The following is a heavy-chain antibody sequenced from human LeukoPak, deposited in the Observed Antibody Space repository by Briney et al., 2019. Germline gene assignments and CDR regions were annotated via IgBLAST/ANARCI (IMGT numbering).Heavy chain of an antibody. CDR3: ARAIDYGDYIYGDWFDP. CDR1: GGSFSGYY. Sequence: SETLSLTCAVYGGSFSGYYWSWIRQPPGKGLEWIGYIYYSGSTYYNPSLKSRVTISVDTSKNQFSLKLSSVTAADTAVYYCARAIDYGDYIYGDWFDPWGQGTLVTVSS. D-gene: IGHD4-17*01. J-gene: IGHJ5*02. V-gene: IGHV4-30-4*01. CDR2: IYYSGST.